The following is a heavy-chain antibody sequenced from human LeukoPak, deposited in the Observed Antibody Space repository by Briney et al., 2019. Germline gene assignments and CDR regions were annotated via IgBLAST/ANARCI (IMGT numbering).Heavy chain of an antibody. J-gene: IGHJ4*02. CDR2: INPDSGGT. CDR3: ARGNGNFDY. Sequence: GASVKVSCKASGYTFTAYYIHWVRQAPGQGLEWMGWINPDSGGTNSARKFQGWVTMTRDTSISTVYMEMSRLRFDDTAVYYCARGNGNFDYWGQGTPVTVSS. CDR1: GYTFTAYY. V-gene: IGHV1-2*04.